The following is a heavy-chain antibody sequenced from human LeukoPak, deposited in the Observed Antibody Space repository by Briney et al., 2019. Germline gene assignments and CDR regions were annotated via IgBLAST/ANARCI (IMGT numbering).Heavy chain of an antibody. CDR2: IYYSGST. D-gene: IGHD3-22*01. Sequence: SETLPLTCTVSGGSTSSSSYYWGWIRQPPGKGLKWIGSIYYSGSTYYNPSLKSRVTIFVDTSKNQFSLKLSSVTAADTAVYYCARQGSYYYDSSGSQQALWSDPWGQGTLVTVSS. V-gene: IGHV4-39*01. CDR1: GGSTSSSSYY. CDR3: ARQGSYYYDSSGSQQALWSDP. J-gene: IGHJ5*02.